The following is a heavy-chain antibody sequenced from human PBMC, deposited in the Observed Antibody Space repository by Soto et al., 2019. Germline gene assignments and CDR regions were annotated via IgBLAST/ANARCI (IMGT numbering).Heavy chain of an antibody. CDR2: ISDDGSNK. CDR1: GFTFSSYG. V-gene: IGHV3-30*18. J-gene: IGHJ5*02. CDR3: ANYCRSTSCFSGGLEH. Sequence: QVQLVESGEGVVPPGRSLRLSCAASGFTFSSYGMHWVRQAPGKGLEWVAVISDDGSNKYYADSVKGRFTISRDNSKNTLYLQMNSLRAEDTAVYYCANYCRSTSCFSGGLEHWGQGTLVTVSS. D-gene: IGHD2-2*01.